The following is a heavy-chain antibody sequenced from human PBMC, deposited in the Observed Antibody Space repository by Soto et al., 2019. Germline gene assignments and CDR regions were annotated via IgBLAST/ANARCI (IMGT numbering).Heavy chain of an antibody. Sequence: QVQLQQWGAGLLKPSETLSLTCAVYGGSFSDFYWSWIRQSPEKGLEWIGEINYSGTTNYNPSLESRITISVDTSKKELYLKLRAVTAADTAIYYCACYARDYWGQGSLVTVSS. V-gene: IGHV4-34*01. CDR1: GGSFSDFY. CDR3: ACYARDY. D-gene: IGHD2-15*01. CDR2: INYSGTT. J-gene: IGHJ4*02.